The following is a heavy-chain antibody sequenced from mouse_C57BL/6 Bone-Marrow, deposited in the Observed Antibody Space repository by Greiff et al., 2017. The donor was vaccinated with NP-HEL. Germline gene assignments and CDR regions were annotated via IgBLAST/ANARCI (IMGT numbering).Heavy chain of an antibody. Sequence: VQVVESGAELARPGASVKLSCKASGYTFTSYGISWVKQRTGQGLEWIGEIYPRSGNTYYNEKFKGKATLTADKSSSTAYMELRSLTSEDSAVYFCAPHYYGSSSAWFAYWGQGTLVTVSA. CDR1: GYTFTSYG. J-gene: IGHJ3*01. CDR3: APHYYGSSSAWFAY. CDR2: IYPRSGNT. V-gene: IGHV1-81*01. D-gene: IGHD1-1*01.